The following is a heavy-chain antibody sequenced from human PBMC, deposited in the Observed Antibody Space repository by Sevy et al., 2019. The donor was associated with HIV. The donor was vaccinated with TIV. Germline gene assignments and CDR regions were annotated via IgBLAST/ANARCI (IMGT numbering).Heavy chain of an antibody. CDR1: GFSLNSYW. V-gene: IGHV3-7*01. CDR3: VRAIASDGSF. CDR2: IKQDGSVK. D-gene: IGHD6-13*01. Sequence: GGSLRLSCAASGFSLNSYWMSWVRQAPGKGLEWVANIKQDGSVKYYVDSVKGRFTISRDNARNLLYLQMNSLRAEDAALYYCVRAIASDGSFWGQGTLVTVSS. J-gene: IGHJ4*02.